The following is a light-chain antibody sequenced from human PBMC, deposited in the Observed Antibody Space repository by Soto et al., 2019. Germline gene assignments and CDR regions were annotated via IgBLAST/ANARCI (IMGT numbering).Light chain of an antibody. CDR3: QQYYSYPIT. CDR1: QGISSY. J-gene: IGKJ5*01. Sequence: AIRMTQSPSSFSASTGDRVTITCRASQGISSYLAWYQQKPGKAPKLLIYAASSLQSGVPSRFSGSGSGTDFTLTISCLQSEDVETHYCQQYYSYPITFGHGTRLEIK. V-gene: IGKV1-8*01. CDR2: AAS.